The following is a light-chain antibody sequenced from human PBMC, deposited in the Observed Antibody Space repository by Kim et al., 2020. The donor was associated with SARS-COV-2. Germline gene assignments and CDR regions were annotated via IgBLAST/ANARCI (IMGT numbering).Light chain of an antibody. Sequence: SPAERATLSGRASLSFTSSYLAWYQQKPGQAPRLLMYGASSRATGIPDRFSGSGSGTDFTLTINRLEPEDFAVYYCHQYGGSPYTFGQGTKLEI. CDR2: GAS. CDR3: HQYGGSPYT. CDR1: LSFTSSY. J-gene: IGKJ2*01. V-gene: IGKV3-20*01.